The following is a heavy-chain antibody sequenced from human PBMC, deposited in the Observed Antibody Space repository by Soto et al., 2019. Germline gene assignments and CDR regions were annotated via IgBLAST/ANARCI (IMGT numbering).Heavy chain of an antibody. CDR1: GFTLSSYE. D-gene: IGHD6-13*01. CDR3: AGEAAAGTIAGIDF. J-gene: IGHJ6*02. Sequence: GGSLRLSCAASGFTLSSYEMHWVRQAPGKGLEWASYISSSGSTIYSADSVKGRFTISRDNATNSLYLQMNSLIAKVTAVYYCAGEAAAGTIAGIDFWGQGTTVTVSS. CDR2: ISSSGSTI. V-gene: IGHV3-48*03.